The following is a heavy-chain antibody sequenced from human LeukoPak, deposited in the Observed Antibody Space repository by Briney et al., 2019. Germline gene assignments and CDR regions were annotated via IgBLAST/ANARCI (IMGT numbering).Heavy chain of an antibody. CDR3: AKGHSNWYFFDY. CDR1: GFTFSSYA. J-gene: IGHJ4*02. CDR2: INGGGGST. D-gene: IGHD6-13*01. Sequence: GGSLRLSCAASGFTFSSYAMSWVRQAPGKGLDWVSSINGGGGSTYYADSVKGRFTISRDNSKNTLYLQMNSLRTEDTAVFYCAKGHSNWYFFDYWGQGTLVTVSS. V-gene: IGHV3-23*01.